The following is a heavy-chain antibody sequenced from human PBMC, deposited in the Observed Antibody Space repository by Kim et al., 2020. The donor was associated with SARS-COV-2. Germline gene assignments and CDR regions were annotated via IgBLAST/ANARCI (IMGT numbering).Heavy chain of an antibody. CDR2: YT. Sequence: YTNYGPSFQGHVTISVDKSVFTAYLQWSSLKASDTAMYYCARQGAVTSDYWGQGTLVTVSS. J-gene: IGHJ4*02. CDR3: ARQGAVTSDY. V-gene: IGHV5-10-1*01. D-gene: IGHD3-10*01.